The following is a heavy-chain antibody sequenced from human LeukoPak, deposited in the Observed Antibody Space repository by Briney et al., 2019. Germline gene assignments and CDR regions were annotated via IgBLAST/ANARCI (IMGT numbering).Heavy chain of an antibody. CDR2: IYHTGET. CDR3: ARGRFAELLFDI. Sequence: PSETLSLTCTVAGYSISSGYYWGWLRQSPGKGLEWIASIYHTGETHYHPSLKGRVSISVDTSNNQFSLRSTSATAADTAMYYCARGRFAELLFDIWGQGTLVTVSS. CDR1: GYSISSGYY. D-gene: IGHD3-10*01. J-gene: IGHJ4*02. V-gene: IGHV4-38-2*02.